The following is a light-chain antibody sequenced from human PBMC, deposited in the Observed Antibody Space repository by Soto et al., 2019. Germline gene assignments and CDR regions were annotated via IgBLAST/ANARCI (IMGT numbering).Light chain of an antibody. V-gene: IGLV4-69*02. CDR2: VNSDGSH. Sequence: QPVLTQPPSASASLGASVKLTCTLSSGHSDRAIAWHQQQPEKGPRYLMKVNSDGSHITGDGIPDRFSGSSSGAERYLIISTLQPEDEADYHCQTWGTDRWVFGAGTQLTVL. CDR3: QTWGTDRWV. CDR1: SGHSDRA. J-gene: IGLJ3*02.